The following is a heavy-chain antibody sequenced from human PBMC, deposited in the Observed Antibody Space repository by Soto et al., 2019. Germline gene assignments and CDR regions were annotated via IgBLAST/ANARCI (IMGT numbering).Heavy chain of an antibody. CDR2: ISPYFGKT. J-gene: IGHJ4*02. D-gene: IGHD6-19*01. CDR1: GYTFTSYG. CDR3: ARDLQAVSRTVDS. Sequence: ASVKVSCKSSGYTFTSYGYTWVRQAPGQGLEWLGWISPYFGKTNYAQKFQGRMTLTTDTSTGTAFMELKSLKSDDTAVYYCARDLQAVSRTVDSWGPGTRVTV. V-gene: IGHV1-18*01.